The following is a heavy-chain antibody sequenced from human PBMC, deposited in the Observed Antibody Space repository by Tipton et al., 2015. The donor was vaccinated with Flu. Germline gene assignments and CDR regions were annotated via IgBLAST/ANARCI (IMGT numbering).Heavy chain of an antibody. Sequence: TLSLTCSVSGDSIASDYYWGWIRQPPGKGLEWIGNIHHTGSTYYNPSLRSRLTISVDTSKNQFSLKLSSVTAADTAVYYCARLRRSEDYYDSSGPFSYCDYWGQGTLVTVSS. J-gene: IGHJ4*02. V-gene: IGHV4-38-2*01. D-gene: IGHD3-22*01. CDR1: GDSIASDYY. CDR3: ARLRRSEDYYDSSGPFSYCDY. CDR2: IHHTGST.